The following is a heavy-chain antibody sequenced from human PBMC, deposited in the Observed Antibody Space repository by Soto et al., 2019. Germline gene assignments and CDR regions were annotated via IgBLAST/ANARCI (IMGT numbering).Heavy chain of an antibody. Sequence: GESLKISCKGSGYSFTSYWIGWVRQMPGKGLEWMGIIYPGDSDTRYSPSFQGQVTISADKSISTAYLQWCSLKASDTAMYYCARLDILTGLTTGYYYMDVWGKGTTVTVSS. V-gene: IGHV5-51*01. CDR3: ARLDILTGLTTGYYYMDV. D-gene: IGHD3-9*01. CDR2: IYPGDSDT. CDR1: GYSFTSYW. J-gene: IGHJ6*03.